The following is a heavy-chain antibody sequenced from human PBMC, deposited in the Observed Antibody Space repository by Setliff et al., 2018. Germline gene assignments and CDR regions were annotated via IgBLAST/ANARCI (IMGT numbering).Heavy chain of an antibody. Sequence: PSETLSLTCSVSGDSISSGIYHWSWIRQPAGKGLEWIGRIYVNGGSTTCSPSLKSRVTISVDTSKNQFSLNLSSVTAADTAVYYCARAGYELGQYNWFDPWGQGTLVTVSS. J-gene: IGHJ5*02. CDR3: ARAGYELGQYNWFDP. CDR1: GDSISSGIYH. D-gene: IGHD2-2*01. V-gene: IGHV4-61*02. CDR2: IYVNGGST.